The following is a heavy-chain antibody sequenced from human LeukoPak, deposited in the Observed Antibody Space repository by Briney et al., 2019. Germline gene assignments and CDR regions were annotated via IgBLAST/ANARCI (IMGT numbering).Heavy chain of an antibody. D-gene: IGHD4-17*01. CDR2: IYYSGST. Sequence: SETLSLTCTVSGGSISSYYWSWLRQPPGKGLEWIGYIYYSGSTNYNPSLKSRVTISVDTSKNQFSLKLSSVTAADTAVYYCASLYGDYYYGMDVWGQGTTVTVSS. J-gene: IGHJ6*02. CDR1: GGSISSYY. V-gene: IGHV4-59*01. CDR3: ASLYGDYYYGMDV.